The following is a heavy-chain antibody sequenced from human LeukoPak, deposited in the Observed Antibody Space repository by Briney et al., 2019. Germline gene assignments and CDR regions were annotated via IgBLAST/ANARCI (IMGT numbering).Heavy chain of an antibody. CDR3: ARGEYSGYYYYYGMDV. V-gene: IGHV3-30*04. D-gene: IGHD1-26*01. CDR2: ISYDVSNK. CDR1: GVTFSSYA. Sequence: PGGSLRLSCAASGVTFSSYAMHWVRQTPGKGLGRVAVISYDVSNKYYADSVKGRFTICRDNSKNTLYLQMNSLRAEDTAVYYCARGEYSGYYYYYGMDVWGKGTTVTVSS. J-gene: IGHJ6*04.